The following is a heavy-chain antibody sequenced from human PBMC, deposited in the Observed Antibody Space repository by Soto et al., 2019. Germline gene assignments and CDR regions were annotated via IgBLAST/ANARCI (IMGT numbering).Heavy chain of an antibody. CDR2: INPDSGAT. J-gene: IGHJ4*02. V-gene: IGHV1-2*02. Sequence: HEHLVQSGAEVKRPGASLKVSCKASGYSFTGYYIHWVRQAPGQGLEWMGWINPDSGATNYAQNFQGRFTLTSDTSISTASMDLNSLTSDDTAVYYCERGDYGTGGYPFPYFDYWGQGTLVIVSS. D-gene: IGHD2-8*02. CDR1: GYSFTGYY. CDR3: ERGDYGTGGYPFPYFDY.